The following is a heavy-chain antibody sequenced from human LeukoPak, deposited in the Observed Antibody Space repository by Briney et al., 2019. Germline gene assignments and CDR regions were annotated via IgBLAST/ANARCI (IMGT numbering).Heavy chain of an antibody. CDR2: IYHSGST. V-gene: IGHV4-39*07. J-gene: IGHJ3*02. Sequence: SETLSLTCTVSGGSISSRSDYWGWIRQPPGKGLEWIGSIYHSGSTYYNPSLKSRVSISLDTSKNQFSLKLSSVTAADTAVYYCARDHLGYCSGGSCWPDAFDIWGQGTMVTVSS. CDR1: GGSISSRSDY. D-gene: IGHD2-15*01. CDR3: ARDHLGYCSGGSCWPDAFDI.